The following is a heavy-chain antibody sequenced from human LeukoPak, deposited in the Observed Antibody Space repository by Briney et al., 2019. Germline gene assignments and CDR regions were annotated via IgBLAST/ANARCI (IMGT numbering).Heavy chain of an antibody. CDR3: AGAHGSDPYVMDV. J-gene: IGHJ6*02. CDR1: GGSISSYY. V-gene: IGHV4-59*01. D-gene: IGHD3-10*01. Sequence: SETLSLTCTVSGGSISSYYWSWIRQPPGKGLEWIGYIYYSGSTNYNPSLKSRVTISVDTSKNQFSLKLSSVTAADTAVYYCAGAHGSDPYVMDVWGQGTTVTVSS. CDR2: IYYSGST.